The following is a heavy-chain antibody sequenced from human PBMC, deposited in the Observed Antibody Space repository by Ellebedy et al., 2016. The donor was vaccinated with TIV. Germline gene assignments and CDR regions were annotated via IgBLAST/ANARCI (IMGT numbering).Heavy chain of an antibody. D-gene: IGHD2-15*01. J-gene: IGHJ3*02. Sequence: SETLSLTXGVSGASFNGYYWSWIRQPPGKGLEWIGEVLHSGNTNYNPSLKSRVTISVDKSRKQLSLKVTSVTAADTAVYYCARGRTEYGSVREDNDAFDIWGQGTVVTVSS. CDR3: ARGRTEYGSVREDNDAFDI. CDR2: VLHSGNT. CDR1: GASFNGYY. V-gene: IGHV4-34*01.